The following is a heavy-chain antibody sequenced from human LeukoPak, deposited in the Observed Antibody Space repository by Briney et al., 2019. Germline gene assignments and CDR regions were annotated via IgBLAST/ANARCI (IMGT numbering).Heavy chain of an antibody. D-gene: IGHD3-3*01. CDR3: ARHLKYHFWSGSYYFDY. CDR1: GDSISSSTYY. J-gene: IGHJ4*02. V-gene: IGHV4-39*01. CDR2: IYYTGST. Sequence: SETLSLACSGSGDSISSSTYYWVRIRQPPGKGMERIGNIYYTGSTYYSPSLKSRVSISVDTSKNQFSLKLSSVTAADTAVYYCARHLKYHFWSGSYYFDYWGQGTLVTVSS.